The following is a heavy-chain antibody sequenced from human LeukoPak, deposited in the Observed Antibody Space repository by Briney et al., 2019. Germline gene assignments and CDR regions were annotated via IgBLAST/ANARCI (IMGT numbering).Heavy chain of an antibody. J-gene: IGHJ4*02. CDR2: IYTSGST. D-gene: IGHD3-10*01. CDR1: GGSISSYY. CDR3: ARAWGFGESLDY. V-gene: IGHV4-4*07. Sequence: SETLSLTGTVSGGSISSYYWSWIRQPAGKGLEWIGRIYTSGSTNYNPSLKSRVTISVDKSKNQFSLKLSSVTAADTAVYYCARAWGFGESLDYWGQGTLVTVSS.